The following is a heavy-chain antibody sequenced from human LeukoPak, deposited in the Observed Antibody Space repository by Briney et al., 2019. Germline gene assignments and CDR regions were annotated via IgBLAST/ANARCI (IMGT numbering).Heavy chain of an antibody. CDR1: GYTFTSYG. CDR3: ARDLGYSSGWLITQSYYYYYMDV. V-gene: IGHV1-18*01. J-gene: IGHJ6*03. Sequence: ASVKVSCKASGYTFTSYGISWVRQAPGQGLEWMGWISAYNGNTNYAQKLQGRVTMTTDTSTSTAYMELRSLRSDDTAVYYCARDLGYSSGWLITQSYYYYYMDVWGKGTTVTVSS. CDR2: ISAYNGNT. D-gene: IGHD6-19*01.